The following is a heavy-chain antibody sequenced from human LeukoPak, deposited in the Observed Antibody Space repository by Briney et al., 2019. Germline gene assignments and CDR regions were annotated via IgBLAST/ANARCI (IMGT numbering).Heavy chain of an antibody. CDR2: IYYSGST. J-gene: IGHJ1*01. CDR1: GGFISSSSYY. CDR3: ARRRYYDSTGYLE. D-gene: IGHD3-22*01. Sequence: SETLSLTCTISGGFISSSSYYWGWIRQPPGKGLEWIGDIYYSGSTYYNPALKSRVSMSIDTSKNQFSLEVRSVAAADTALYYCARRRYYDSTGYLEWGQGTLVTVTS. V-gene: IGHV4-39*01.